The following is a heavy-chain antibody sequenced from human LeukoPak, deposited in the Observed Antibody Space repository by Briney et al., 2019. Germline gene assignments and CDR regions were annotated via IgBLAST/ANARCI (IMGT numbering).Heavy chain of an antibody. J-gene: IGHJ6*03. Sequence: SETLSLTCAVYGGPFSGYYWSWIRQPPGKGLEWIGENNHSGSTNYNPSLKSRVTISVDTSKNQFSLKLSSVTAADTAVYYCARESLITATMYYYYYYMDVWGKGTTVTVSS. CDR2: NNHSGST. CDR1: GGPFSGYY. V-gene: IGHV4-34*01. D-gene: IGHD5-12*01. CDR3: ARESLITATMYYYYYYMDV.